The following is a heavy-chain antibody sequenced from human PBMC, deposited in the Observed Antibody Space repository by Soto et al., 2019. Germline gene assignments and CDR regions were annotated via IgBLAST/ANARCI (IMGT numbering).Heavy chain of an antibody. CDR2: IIPIFGTA. D-gene: IGHD3-22*01. V-gene: IGHV1-69*13. Sequence: SVKVSCKASGGTFSSYSISWVRQAPVQGLGWMGGIIPIFGTANYAQKFQGRVTITADESTSTAYMELSSLRSEDTAVYYCARVWRYYDSSGYPDYWGQGTLVTVSS. J-gene: IGHJ4*02. CDR1: GGTFSSYS. CDR3: ARVWRYYDSSGYPDY.